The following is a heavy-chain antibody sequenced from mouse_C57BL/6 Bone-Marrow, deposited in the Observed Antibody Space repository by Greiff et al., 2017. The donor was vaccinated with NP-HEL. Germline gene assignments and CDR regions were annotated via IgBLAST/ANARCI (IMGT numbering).Heavy chain of an antibody. CDR2: ISNGGGST. J-gene: IGHJ3*01. D-gene: IGHD2-3*01. CDR1: GFTFSDYY. V-gene: IGHV5-12*01. CDR3: ARQLYDGYPPFAY. Sequence: EVQGVESGGGLVQPGGSLKLSCAASGFTFSDYYMYWVRQTPEKRLEWVAYISNGGGSTYYPDTVKGRFTISRDNAKNTLYLQMSRLKSEDTAMYYCARQLYDGYPPFAYWGQGTLVTVSA.